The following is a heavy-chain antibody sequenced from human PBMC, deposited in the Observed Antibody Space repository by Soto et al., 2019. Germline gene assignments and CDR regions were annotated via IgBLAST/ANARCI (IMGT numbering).Heavy chain of an antibody. Sequence: QVQLVESGGGVVQPGRSLRLSCAASGFTFSNFGIHWVRQAPGKGLELVAVISYEGSNKYYADSVKGRFTISRDNSKKTLYLQMNSLRTGDTAVYYCAKDLFDYDDYVGAFDIWGRGTMVTVSS. CDR2: ISYEGSNK. J-gene: IGHJ3*02. CDR3: AKDLFDYDDYVGAFDI. V-gene: IGHV3-30*18. CDR1: GFTFSNFG. D-gene: IGHD4-17*01.